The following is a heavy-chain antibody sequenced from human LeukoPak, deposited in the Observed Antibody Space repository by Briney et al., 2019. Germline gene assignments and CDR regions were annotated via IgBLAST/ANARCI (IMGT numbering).Heavy chain of an antibody. J-gene: IGHJ6*03. Sequence: GGSLRLSCAASGFTFSDYYMSWIRQAPGKGLEWVSYISSSGNTIYYANSVKGRFAISRDNAKKSLYLEMNSLRAEDTAVYYCARVPMIRGVVIDHMDVWGKGTTVTISS. CDR3: ARVPMIRGVVIDHMDV. V-gene: IGHV3-11*04. CDR1: GFTFSDYY. D-gene: IGHD3-10*01. CDR2: ISSSGNTI.